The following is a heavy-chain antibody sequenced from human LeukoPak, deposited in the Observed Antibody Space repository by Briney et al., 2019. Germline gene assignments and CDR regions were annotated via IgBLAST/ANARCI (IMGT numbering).Heavy chain of an antibody. D-gene: IGHD3-22*01. Sequence: GGSLRLSCAASGFTFSSYGMSWVRQAPGKGLEWVSAISGSGGSTYYADSVKGRFTISRDNSKNTLYLQMNSLRAEDTAVYYCAKWDTYYDSSGYYFYWGQGTLVTVSS. CDR2: ISGSGGST. V-gene: IGHV3-23*01. CDR1: GFTFSSYG. J-gene: IGHJ4*02. CDR3: AKWDTYYDSSGYYFY.